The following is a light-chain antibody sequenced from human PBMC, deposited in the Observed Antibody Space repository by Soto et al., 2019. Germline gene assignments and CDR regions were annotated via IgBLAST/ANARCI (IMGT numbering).Light chain of an antibody. CDR3: QVWDSTTRV. CDR1: NIGSKN. Sequence: SYELTQPLSVSVALGQTARITCAGDNIGSKNVHWYQQQPGQAPVLVIYRDTNRPSGIPEGFFGSNSGNTATLTITRAQGGDEADYYCQVWDSTTRVFGGGTKVTVL. CDR2: RDT. J-gene: IGLJ3*02. V-gene: IGLV3-9*01.